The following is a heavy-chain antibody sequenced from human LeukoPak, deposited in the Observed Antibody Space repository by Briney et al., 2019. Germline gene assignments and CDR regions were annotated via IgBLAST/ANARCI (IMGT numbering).Heavy chain of an antibody. Sequence: SETLSPTCTVSGGSISSHYWSWIRQSPGKGLEWIGYIYYSGSTNYNPSLKSRVTISVDTSKNQFSLKLSSVTAADTAVYYCARTREPQGFDPWGQGTLVTVSS. CDR3: ARTREPQGFDP. CDR2: IYYSGST. D-gene: IGHD1-26*01. J-gene: IGHJ5*02. CDR1: GGSISSHY. V-gene: IGHV4-59*11.